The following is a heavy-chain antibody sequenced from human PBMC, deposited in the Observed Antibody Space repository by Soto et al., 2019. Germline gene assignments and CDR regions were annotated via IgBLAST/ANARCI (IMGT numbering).Heavy chain of an antibody. D-gene: IGHD2-2*01. CDR2: ISAYNGST. V-gene: IGHV1-18*01. CDR1: GYTFTNYG. CDR3: ARVGAYCVSTSCHDY. Sequence: ASVKVSCKASGYTFTNYGISWVRQAPGQGLEWMGWISAYNGSTDYAQKLQGRVTMTTDTSTSTAYMELRSLRSDDTAVYYCARVGAYCVSTSCHDYWGQGTLVTVSS. J-gene: IGHJ4*02.